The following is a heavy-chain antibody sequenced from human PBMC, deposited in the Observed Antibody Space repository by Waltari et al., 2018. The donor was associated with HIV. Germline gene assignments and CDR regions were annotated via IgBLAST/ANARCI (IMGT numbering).Heavy chain of an antibody. D-gene: IGHD2-8*01. Sequence: LESGGTPTESGVSLIRSCKDAALILGSHWRNSFRQRHGKGLVWVSRIDGDGRVKKYADTVKGRFTISRDNTKETLFLEMKSLRVEDSGIYHCVKDVTVTHYGVYYSGLDVWGQGTTVTV. CDR1: ALILGSHW. CDR2: IDGDGRVK. V-gene: IGHV3-74*02. J-gene: IGHJ6*02. CDR3: VKDVTVTHYGVYYSGLDV.